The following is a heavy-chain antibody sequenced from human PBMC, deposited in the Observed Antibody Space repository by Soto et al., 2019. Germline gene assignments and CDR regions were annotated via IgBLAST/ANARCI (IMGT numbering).Heavy chain of an antibody. D-gene: IGHD3-10*01. Sequence: ASVKVSCKASGYTFTRYDINWVRQATGQGLEGMGWMNPNSGNTGYAQKFQGRVTMTRNTSISTAYMELSSLRSEDTAVYYCARGQLNGSGSYYYYYGMDVWGQGTTVTVSS. CDR2: MNPNSGNT. V-gene: IGHV1-8*01. CDR1: GYTFTRYD. CDR3: ARGQLNGSGSYYYYYGMDV. J-gene: IGHJ6*02.